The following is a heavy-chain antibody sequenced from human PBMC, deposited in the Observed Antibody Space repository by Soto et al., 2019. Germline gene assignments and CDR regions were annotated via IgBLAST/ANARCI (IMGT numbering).Heavy chain of an antibody. Sequence: ASVKVSCKASGYTLTSCYMHWVRQAPGQGLEWMGIINPSGGSTSYAQKFQGRVTMTRDTSTSTVYMELSSLRSEDTAVYYCARGTGYSSSWYPDYYYYGMDVWGQGTTVTVSS. CDR3: ARGTGYSSSWYPDYYYYGMDV. CDR1: GYTLTSCY. D-gene: IGHD6-13*01. V-gene: IGHV1-46*01. CDR2: INPSGGST. J-gene: IGHJ6*02.